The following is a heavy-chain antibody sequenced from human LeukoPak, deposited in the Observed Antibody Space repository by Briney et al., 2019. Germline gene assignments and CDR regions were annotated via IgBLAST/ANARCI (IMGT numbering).Heavy chain of an antibody. CDR2: IRSKTHGEAI. Sequence: PGGSLRLSCAASGFTFSNVWMNWVRQAPGKGLEWVGRIRSKTHGEAIDYAAPVRGRFTISRDDSKNTLYLQMNSLRAEDTAVYYCAREVIGDNFDYWGQGTLVTVSS. D-gene: IGHD2/OR15-2a*01. V-gene: IGHV3-15*07. J-gene: IGHJ4*02. CDR3: AREVIGDNFDY. CDR1: GFTFSNVW.